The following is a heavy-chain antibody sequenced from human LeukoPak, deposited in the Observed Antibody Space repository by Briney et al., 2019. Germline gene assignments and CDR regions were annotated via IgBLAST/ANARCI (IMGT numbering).Heavy chain of an antibody. Sequence: GGSLRPSCAASGFTFSSYAMNWVRQAPGKGLQWVSGINDNGGRTYYADSVKGRFTVYRDNSKNTLYLQMNNLRAEDTAVYYCAKDFGVTMVRGVTTQHFDYWGQGTLVTVSS. CDR2: INDNGGRT. D-gene: IGHD3-10*01. J-gene: IGHJ4*02. CDR1: GFTFSSYA. CDR3: AKDFGVTMVRGVTTQHFDY. V-gene: IGHV3-23*01.